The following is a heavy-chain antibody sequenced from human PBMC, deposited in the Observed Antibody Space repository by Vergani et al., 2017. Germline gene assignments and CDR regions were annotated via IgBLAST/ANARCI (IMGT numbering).Heavy chain of an antibody. Sequence: EVQLLESGGGLVQPGGSLRLSCAASGFTFIMHAMSWVRQAPGKGLEWVSSVSGSSATPYYADSVKGRFIISRDNSKNTLHLQMNSLRADDTAVYYCTKGSRGYTGYFFDYWGQGTLATVSS. J-gene: IGHJ4*02. CDR1: GFTFIMHA. V-gene: IGHV3-23*01. CDR3: TKGSRGYTGYFFDY. D-gene: IGHD5-12*01. CDR2: VSGSSATP.